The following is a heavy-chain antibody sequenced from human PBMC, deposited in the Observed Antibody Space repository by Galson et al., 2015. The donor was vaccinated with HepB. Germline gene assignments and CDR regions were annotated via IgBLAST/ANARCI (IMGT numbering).Heavy chain of an antibody. V-gene: IGHV3-53*04. CDR1: GFTVSSNY. CDR3: ARDGVVYSSPWDYYYYGMDV. CDR2: IYSGGST. Sequence: LRLSCAASGFTVSSNYMSWVRQAPGKGLEWVSVIYSGGSTYYADSVKGRFTISRHNSKNTLYLQMNSLRAEDTAVYYCARDGVVYSSPWDYYYYGMDVWGQGTTVTVSS. J-gene: IGHJ6*02. D-gene: IGHD6-6*01.